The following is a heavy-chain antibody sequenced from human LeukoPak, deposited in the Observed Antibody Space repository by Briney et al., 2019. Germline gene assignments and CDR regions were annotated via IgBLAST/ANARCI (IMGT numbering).Heavy chain of an antibody. CDR2: IYYSGST. CDR1: GGSISSYY. CDR3: AGGARRYYYDSSGYYHDY. V-gene: IGHV4-59*01. Sequence: NASETLSLTCTVSGGSISSYYWSWIRQPPGKGLEWIGYIYYSGSTNYNPSLKSRVTISVDTSKNQFSLKLSSVTAADTAVYYCAGGARRYYYDSSGYYHDYWGQGTLVTVSS. J-gene: IGHJ4*02. D-gene: IGHD3-22*01.